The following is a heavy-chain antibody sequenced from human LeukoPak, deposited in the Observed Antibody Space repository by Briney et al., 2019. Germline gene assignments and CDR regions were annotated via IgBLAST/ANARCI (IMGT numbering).Heavy chain of an antibody. V-gene: IGHV3-21*01. Sequence: TSGGSLRLSCAASGFTFSSYSMNWVRQAPGKGLEWVSSISSSSSYIYYADSVKGRFTISRDNAKNSLYLQMNSLRAEDTAVYYCARDSGFMVRGVIIIYYGMDVWGQGTTVTVSS. CDR2: ISSSSSYI. CDR1: GFTFSSYS. D-gene: IGHD3-10*01. CDR3: ARDSGFMVRGVIIIYYGMDV. J-gene: IGHJ6*02.